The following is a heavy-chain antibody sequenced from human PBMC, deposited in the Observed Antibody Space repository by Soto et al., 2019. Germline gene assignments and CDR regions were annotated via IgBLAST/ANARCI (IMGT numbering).Heavy chain of an antibody. CDR1: GGSISDYY. Sequence: PSETLSLTCTVSGGSISDYYWSWIRQPLGKGLEWIGYIYYSGTTNYNPSLKSRLTISVDRSKNQFSLKLSSVTAADTAVYYCACIFSGGYGYGFYYYGMDVWGQGTXVTVSS. J-gene: IGHJ6*02. V-gene: IGHV4-59*08. CDR3: ACIFSGGYGYGFYYYGMDV. CDR2: IYYSGTT. D-gene: IGHD5-18*01.